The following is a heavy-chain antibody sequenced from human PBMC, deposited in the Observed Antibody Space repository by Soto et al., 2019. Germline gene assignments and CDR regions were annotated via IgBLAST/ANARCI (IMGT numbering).Heavy chain of an antibody. J-gene: IGHJ5*02. V-gene: IGHV1-18*04. D-gene: IGHD2-2*01. CDR1: GYTFTSYG. Sequence: WASVKVSCKASGYTFTSYGISWVRQAPGQGLEWMGWISAYNGNTNYAQKLQGRVTMTTDTSTSAAYMELRSLRSDDTAVYYCARETQYQLQQTRGLSWFDPWGQGTLVTVSS. CDR2: ISAYNGNT. CDR3: ARETQYQLQQTRGLSWFDP.